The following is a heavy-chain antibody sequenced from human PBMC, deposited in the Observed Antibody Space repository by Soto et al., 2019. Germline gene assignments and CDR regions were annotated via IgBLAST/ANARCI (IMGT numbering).Heavy chain of an antibody. V-gene: IGHV3-23*01. CDR3: AKSGGSTSCKDV. D-gene: IGHD2-2*01. Sequence: GSLRRPCAASGSTFSIYAMSWVRQAPGKGLEWVSAISGSGGSTYYADSVKGRFTISRDNSKNKLYLQMNSLRAEDTAVYYCAKSGGSTSCKDVWGQGTTVTVYS. CDR1: GSTFSIYA. J-gene: IGHJ6*02. CDR2: ISGSGGST.